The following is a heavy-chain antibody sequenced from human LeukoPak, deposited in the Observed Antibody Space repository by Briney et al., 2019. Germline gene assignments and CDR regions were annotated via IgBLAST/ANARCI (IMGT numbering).Heavy chain of an antibody. CDR1: GYTFTSYD. V-gene: IGHV1-8*01. Sequence: GASVKVSCKASGYTFTSYDINWVRQATGQGLEWMGWMNPNSANTGYAQKFRGRVTMTRNTSISTAYMELSSLRSEDTAVYYCARVGGGFGELFLDYWGQGTLVTVSS. J-gene: IGHJ4*02. CDR3: ARVGGGFGELFLDY. CDR2: MNPNSANT. D-gene: IGHD3-10*01.